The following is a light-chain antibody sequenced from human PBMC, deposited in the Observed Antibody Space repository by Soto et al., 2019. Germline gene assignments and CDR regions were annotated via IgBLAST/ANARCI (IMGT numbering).Light chain of an antibody. CDR3: QQSYSTPT. J-gene: IGKJ1*01. CDR2: LAS. V-gene: IGKV1-39*01. Sequence: VPLTHSPSFLSTSFLYRLPINFRASQGIGSYLAWYQQKPGKAPKFLVCLASTLQSGVPSRFSGSGSGTDFTLTISSLQPEDFATYYCQQSYSTPTFGQGTKVDI. CDR1: QGIGSY.